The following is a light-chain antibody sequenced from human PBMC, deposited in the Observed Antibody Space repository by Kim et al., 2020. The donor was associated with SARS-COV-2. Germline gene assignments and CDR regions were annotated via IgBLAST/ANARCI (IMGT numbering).Light chain of an antibody. V-gene: IGKV1-12*01. CDR1: QGVYGW. J-gene: IGKJ4*01. CDR3: QQANTFPLT. CDR2: AAA. Sequence: ASVRDRVTITCRASQGVYGWFAWYQQKPGKAPNLLISAAATLPSGVPSRFSGIGSGTDFALTINSLQPEDSATYYCQQANTFPLTFGGGTKVDIK.